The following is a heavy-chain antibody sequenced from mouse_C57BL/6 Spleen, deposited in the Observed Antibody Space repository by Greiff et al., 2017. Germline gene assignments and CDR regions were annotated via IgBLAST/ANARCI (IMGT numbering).Heavy chain of an antibody. CDR1: GYTFTDYN. J-gene: IGHJ3*01. CDR3: ARWGYDVAY. Sequence: EVQLQQSGPELVKPGASVKIPCKASGYTFTDYNMDWVKQSHGKSLEWIGDINPNNGGTIYNQKFKGKATLTVDKSSSTAYMELRSLTSEDTAVYYCARWGYDVAYWGQGTLVTVSA. V-gene: IGHV1-18*01. D-gene: IGHD2-2*01. CDR2: INPNNGGT.